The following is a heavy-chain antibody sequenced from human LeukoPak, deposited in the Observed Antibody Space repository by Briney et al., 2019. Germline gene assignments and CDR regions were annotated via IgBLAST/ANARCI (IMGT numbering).Heavy chain of an antibody. CDR3: ARSGYSYGYNYYYYYGMDV. J-gene: IGHJ6*02. CDR2: ISYDGSNA. Sequence: GGSLSLSCAVSGFAFSDYGMHWVRQAPGKGLEWVAVISYDGSNAYYADSVKGRFTISRDNSKNTLYLQMNSLRAEDTAVYYCARSGYSYGYNYYYYYGMDVWGQGTTVTVSS. V-gene: IGHV3-30*03. D-gene: IGHD5-18*01. CDR1: GFAFSDYG.